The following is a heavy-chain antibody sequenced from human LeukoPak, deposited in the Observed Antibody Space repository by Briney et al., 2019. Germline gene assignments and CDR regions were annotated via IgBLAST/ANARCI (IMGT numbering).Heavy chain of an antibody. D-gene: IGHD3-10*02. J-gene: IGHJ4*02. Sequence: ASVKVSCKASGYTFTGYYLHWVRQAPGQGLEWMGWINPNRGDTNYAQKFQGRVTMTRDTSINTAYMELSRLRSDDTAVYHCARDLTMFVVVPGYWGQGTLVTVSS. CDR2: INPNRGDT. CDR3: ARDLTMFVVVPGY. CDR1: GYTFTGYY. V-gene: IGHV1-2*02.